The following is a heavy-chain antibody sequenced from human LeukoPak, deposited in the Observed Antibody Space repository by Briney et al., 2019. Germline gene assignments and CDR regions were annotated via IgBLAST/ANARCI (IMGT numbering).Heavy chain of an antibody. CDR1: GGSISSSSYY. J-gene: IGHJ5*02. V-gene: IGHV4-39*01. CDR3: ARHDITMVRGVIMGERWFDP. D-gene: IGHD3-10*01. Sequence: SETLSLTCTVSGGSISSSSYYWGWIRQPPGKGLEWIGSIYYSGSTYYNPSLKSRVTISVDTSKNQFSLKLSSVTAADTAVYYCARHDITMVRGVIMGERWFDPWGQGTLVTVSS. CDR2: IYYSGST.